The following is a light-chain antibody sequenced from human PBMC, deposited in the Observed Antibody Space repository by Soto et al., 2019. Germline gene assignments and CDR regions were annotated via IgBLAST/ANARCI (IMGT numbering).Light chain of an antibody. CDR3: AAWDDSLNGVV. V-gene: IGLV1-44*01. Sequence: QSVLTKPPTASGTPGQRVTISCSGSSSNIGSNPVHWYQQLPGTAPKLLIYSNNQRPSGVPDRFSGSKSGTSASLAISGLQSEDEADYYCAAWDDSLNGVVFGGGTKLTVL. CDR1: SSNIGSNP. CDR2: SNN. J-gene: IGLJ2*01.